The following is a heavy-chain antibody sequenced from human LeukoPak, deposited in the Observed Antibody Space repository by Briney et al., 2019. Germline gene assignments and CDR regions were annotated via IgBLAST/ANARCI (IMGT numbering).Heavy chain of an antibody. V-gene: IGHV1-24*01. Sequence: GASVKVSCKASGYTLTELSMHWVRQAPGKGLEWMGGFDPEDGETIYAQKFQGRVTMTEDTSTDTAYMELSSLRSEDTAVYYCATVADIVVVIEGRGYYFDYWGQGTLVTVSS. CDR1: GYTLTELS. J-gene: IGHJ4*02. D-gene: IGHD2-2*01. CDR2: FDPEDGET. CDR3: ATVADIVVVIEGRGYYFDY.